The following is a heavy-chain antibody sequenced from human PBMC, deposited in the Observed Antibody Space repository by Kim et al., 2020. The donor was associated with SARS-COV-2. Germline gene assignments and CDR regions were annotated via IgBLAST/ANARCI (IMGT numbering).Heavy chain of an antibody. D-gene: IGHD4-4*01. CDR3: ARHGSRDYRLDNWFDP. CDR2: IDPSDSYT. V-gene: IGHV5-10-1*01. Sequence: GESLKISCKGSGYSFTSYWISWVRQMPGKGLEWMGRIDPSDSYTNYSPSFQGHVTISADKSISTAYLQWSSLKASDTAMYYCARHGSRDYRLDNWFDPWGQGTLVTVSS. CDR1: GYSFTSYW. J-gene: IGHJ5*02.